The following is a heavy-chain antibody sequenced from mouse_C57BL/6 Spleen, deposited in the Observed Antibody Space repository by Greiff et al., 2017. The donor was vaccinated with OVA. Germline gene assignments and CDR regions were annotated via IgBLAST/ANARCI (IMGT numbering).Heavy chain of an antibody. CDR1: GFTFSDYG. CDR2: ISSGSSTI. J-gene: IGHJ1*03. CDR3: ARQNWGYWYFDV. V-gene: IGHV5-17*01. Sequence: EVNVVESGGGLVKPGGSLKLSCAASGFTFSDYGMHWVRQAPEKGLEWVAYISSGSSTIYYADTVKGRFTISRDNAKNTLFLQMTSLRSEDTAMYYCARQNWGYWYFDVWGTGTTVTVSS. D-gene: IGHD4-1*01.